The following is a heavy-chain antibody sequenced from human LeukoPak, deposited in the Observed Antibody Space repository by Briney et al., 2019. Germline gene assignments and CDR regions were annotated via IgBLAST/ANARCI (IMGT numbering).Heavy chain of an antibody. J-gene: IGHJ5*02. CDR1: RGSIRSYY. V-gene: IGHV4-4*07. D-gene: IGHD1-14*01. CDR2: IYSGGST. CDR3: ARHSEGWFDP. Sequence: PSETLSLTCSVSRGSIRSYYWSWIRQPAGKGLEWIGRIYSGGSTKYNPSFTSRVTMSIDTSKNQFSLNVKPMIAADTAVYYCARHSEGWFDPWGVGTLVTVSS.